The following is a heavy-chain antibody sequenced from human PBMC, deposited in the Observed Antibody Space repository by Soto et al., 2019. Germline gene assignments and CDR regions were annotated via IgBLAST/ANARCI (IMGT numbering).Heavy chain of an antibody. D-gene: IGHD3-22*01. CDR3: ARGGYYDSSGSRNYFYYGMNV. CDR1: GYTFSSYG. Sequence: ASVKVSCKASGYTFSSYGINWVRQAPGQGLEWLGWVRPYDGYTNYAQILQGRVSMTTDTSTKTAYMEVRSLRSDDTAVYYCARGGYYDSSGSRNYFYYGMNVWGQGTTVTVSS. V-gene: IGHV1-18*01. J-gene: IGHJ6*02. CDR2: VRPYDGYT.